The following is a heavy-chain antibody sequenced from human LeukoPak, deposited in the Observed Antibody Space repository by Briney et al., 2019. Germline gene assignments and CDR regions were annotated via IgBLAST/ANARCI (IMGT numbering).Heavy chain of an antibody. CDR3: ARENYYDSSGYPSY. Sequence: PGGSLRLSCAASGFTFSSYGMHWVRQAPGKGLEWVAVIWYDGSNKYYADSVKGRFTISRDNSKNTLYLQMNSLRAEDTAVYYCARENYYDSSGYPSYWGQGTLVTVSS. J-gene: IGHJ4*02. V-gene: IGHV3-33*08. D-gene: IGHD3-22*01. CDR2: IWYDGSNK. CDR1: GFTFSSYG.